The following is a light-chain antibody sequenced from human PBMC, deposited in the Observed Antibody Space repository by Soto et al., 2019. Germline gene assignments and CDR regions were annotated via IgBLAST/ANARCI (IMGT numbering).Light chain of an antibody. Sequence: DIQMTQSPSTLSASVGDRVTITCRASQSISPWLAWYQQKPGKAPKVLIYKTSTLQSGVPSRFSGSGSGTEFTLTISSLQPDDVATYYCQHYKTYSRTFGQGTKVEI. CDR3: QHYKTYSRT. V-gene: IGKV1-5*03. CDR1: QSISPW. J-gene: IGKJ1*01. CDR2: KTS.